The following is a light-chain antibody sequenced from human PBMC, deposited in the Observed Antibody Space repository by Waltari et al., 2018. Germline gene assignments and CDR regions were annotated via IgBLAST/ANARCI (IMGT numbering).Light chain of an antibody. CDR2: KAS. J-gene: IGKJ4*01. CDR3: QQYNSYSLLT. CDR1: QSISNW. Sequence: DIQMTQSPSTLSASVGDRVTITCRARQSISNWLAWYQQKPGKAPKLLIYKASTLESGVPSRFSGSVSGTEFTLTNSSLQPDDFATYFCQQYNSYSLLTFGGGTKVEIK. V-gene: IGKV1-5*03.